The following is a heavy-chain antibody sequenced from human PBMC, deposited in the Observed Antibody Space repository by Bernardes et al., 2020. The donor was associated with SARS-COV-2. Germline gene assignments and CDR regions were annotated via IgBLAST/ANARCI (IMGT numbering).Heavy chain of an antibody. CDR1: GYIFTSYG. CDR3: AKDWPAARDAFDI. J-gene: IGHJ3*02. CDR2: ISADNGNT. Sequence: ASVKVSCKASGYIFTSYGISWVRQAPGQGLEWMGWISADNGNTNYAQKLQGRVTMTTDTSTSTAYMELRSLRAEDTAVYYCAKDWPAARDAFDIWGQGTMGTVSS. D-gene: IGHD6-6*01. V-gene: IGHV1-18*01.